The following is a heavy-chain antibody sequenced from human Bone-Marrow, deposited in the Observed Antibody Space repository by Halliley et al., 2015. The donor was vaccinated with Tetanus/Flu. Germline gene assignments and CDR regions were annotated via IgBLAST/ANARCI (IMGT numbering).Heavy chain of an antibody. Sequence: EWIGYIYYSGHPNYTPSLKTRVNISVDTSKNQFSLRLSSVTAADTAVYYCGRTRIAVTGYYFDYWGLGTLVTVSS. V-gene: IGHV4-59*01. CDR2: IYYSGHP. D-gene: IGHD6-19*01. J-gene: IGHJ4*02. CDR3: GRTRIAVTGYYFDY.